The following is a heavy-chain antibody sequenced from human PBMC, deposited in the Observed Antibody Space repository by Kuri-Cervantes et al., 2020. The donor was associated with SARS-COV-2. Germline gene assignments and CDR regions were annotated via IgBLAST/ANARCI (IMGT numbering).Heavy chain of an antibody. J-gene: IGHJ6*02. CDR2: MNPNSGNT. CDR3: AYYSNYVHPYYYYGMDV. D-gene: IGHD4-11*01. CDR1: GYTFTSYD. Sequence: ASVKVSCKASGYTFTSYDINWVRQATGQGLEWMGWMNPNSGNTGYAQKFQGRVTMTRNTSISTAYMELSSLRPEDTAVYYCAYYSNYVHPYYYYGMDVWGRGTTVTVSS. V-gene: IGHV1-8*01.